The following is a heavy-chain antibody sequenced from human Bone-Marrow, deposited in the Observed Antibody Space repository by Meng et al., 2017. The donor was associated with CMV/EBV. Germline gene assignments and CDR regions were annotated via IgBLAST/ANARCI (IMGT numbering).Heavy chain of an antibody. V-gene: IGHV3-48*03. CDR1: GFTFSGSA. Sequence: GGSLRLSCAASGFTFSGSAMHWVRQASGKGLEWVSYISSSGSTIYYADFVKGRFTISRDNAKNSLYLQMNSLRAEDTAVYYCARGATTSYDFWSGYYPGLMDVWGQGTTVTVSS. CDR3: ARGATTSYDFWSGYYPGLMDV. D-gene: IGHD3-3*01. CDR2: ISSSGSTI. J-gene: IGHJ6*02.